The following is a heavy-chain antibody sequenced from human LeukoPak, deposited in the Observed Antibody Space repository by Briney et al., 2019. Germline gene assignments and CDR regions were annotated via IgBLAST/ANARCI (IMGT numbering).Heavy chain of an antibody. CDR3: ARGGYYGSGNDFRFDP. Sequence: SETLSLTCSVSGVSISSGSNYWGWIRQPPGKTLEWIGSIYSSGGTYYNPSLKSRAIILIDTAKNQFSLKLSSVTAADTAVYYCARGGYYGSGNDFRFDPWGQGTLVTVSS. J-gene: IGHJ5*02. CDR2: IYSSGGT. D-gene: IGHD3-10*01. V-gene: IGHV4-39*07. CDR1: GVSISSGSNY.